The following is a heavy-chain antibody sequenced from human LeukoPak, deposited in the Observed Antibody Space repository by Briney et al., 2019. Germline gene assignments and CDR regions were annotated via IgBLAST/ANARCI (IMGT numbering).Heavy chain of an antibody. CDR2: ISTDNSYI. CDR1: GFTFSSYT. Sequence: PGGSLRLSCAASGFTFSSYTMYWVRQAPGMGLEWVSSISTDNSYIYYTDSLKGRLTISRDNAKHSLYLQMNSLRAEDTAVYYCARAPYYDSSPIDYWGQGTLVTVSS. J-gene: IGHJ4*02. V-gene: IGHV3-21*01. D-gene: IGHD3-22*01. CDR3: ARAPYYDSSPIDY.